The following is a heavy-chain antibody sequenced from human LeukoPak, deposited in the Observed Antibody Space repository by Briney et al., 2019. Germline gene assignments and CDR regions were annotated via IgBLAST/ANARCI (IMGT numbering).Heavy chain of an antibody. V-gene: IGHV3-7*01. D-gene: IGHD3-10*01. CDR2: IKQDGSEI. J-gene: IGHJ4*02. CDR1: GFTFSNFW. CDR3: TRDRQGSGMYSTDY. Sequence: PGGSLRLSCAASGFTFSNFWMSWVRQVPWEGLEWVANIKQDGSEIHYVDSVKGRFTISRDNAQNSLYLHMHSLRAEDTAVYYCTRDRQGSGMYSTDYWGLGTLVTVPS.